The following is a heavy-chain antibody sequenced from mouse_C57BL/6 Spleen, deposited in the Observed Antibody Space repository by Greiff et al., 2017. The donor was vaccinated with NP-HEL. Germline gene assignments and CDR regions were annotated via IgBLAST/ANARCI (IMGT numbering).Heavy chain of an antibody. CDR2: ISDGGSYT. CDR3: ERGGGRVSYGSSYFDY. J-gene: IGHJ2*01. CDR1: GFTFSSYA. D-gene: IGHD1-1*01. Sequence: EVKLVESGGGLVKPGGSLKLSCAASGFTFSSYAMSWVRQTPEKRLEWVATISDGGSYTYYPDNVKGRFPISRDNAKNNLYLQMIHMKSEDTAMYSCERGGGRVSYGSSYFDYWGQGTTLTVSS. V-gene: IGHV5-4*03.